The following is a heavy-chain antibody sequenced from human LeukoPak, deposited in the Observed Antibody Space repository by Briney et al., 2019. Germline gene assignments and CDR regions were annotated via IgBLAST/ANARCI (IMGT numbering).Heavy chain of an antibody. J-gene: IGHJ4*02. CDR1: GGSINSHSYY. V-gene: IGHV4-39*01. CDR3: VRHISTNTGYFDS. Sequence: PSETLSLTCTVSGGSINSHSYYWGWIRQPPGKGLEWIGSVYYDGTSYSNPSLTSRAAVFVDTSRDQFSLDLSFVTAADTALHYCVRHISTNTGYFDSCGQGPLVSVSS. D-gene: IGHD5/OR15-5a*01. CDR2: VYYDGTS.